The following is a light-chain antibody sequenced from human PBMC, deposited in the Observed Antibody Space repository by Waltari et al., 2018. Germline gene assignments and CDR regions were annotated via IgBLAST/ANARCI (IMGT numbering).Light chain of an antibody. CDR1: QFINKY. V-gene: IGKV1-39*01. CDR2: AAS. CDR3: QQSYSPPYT. Sequence: DIQMTQSPSSLSASVGDRVTMTCRASQFINKYLNWYQQKPGKAPKFLIYAASSLQSGVPSRFRGSESGTNFTLTISSLQPEDFAIYSCQQSYSPPYTFGQGTKLEVK. J-gene: IGKJ2*01.